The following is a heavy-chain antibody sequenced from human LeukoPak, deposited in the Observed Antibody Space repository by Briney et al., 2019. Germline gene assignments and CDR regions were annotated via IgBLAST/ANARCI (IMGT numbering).Heavy chain of an antibody. CDR3: ARDSGTTGEVKFDP. J-gene: IGHJ5*02. Sequence: SQTLSLTCTVSGGSISSYYWSWIQQPAGTALEWIGRIYTSGTITYNPSLKSRVTMSVDTSKNQFSLKLSSVTAADTAVYYCARDSGTTGEVKFDPWGQGTLVTVSS. D-gene: IGHD3-10*01. CDR2: IYTSGTI. CDR1: GGSISSYY. V-gene: IGHV4-4*07.